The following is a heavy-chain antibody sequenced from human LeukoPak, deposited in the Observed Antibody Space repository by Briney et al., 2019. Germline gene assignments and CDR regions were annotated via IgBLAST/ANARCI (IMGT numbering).Heavy chain of an antibody. Sequence: GGSLRLSCAASGFTFSSYAINWVRQAPGKGLEWVSAISGSGGSTYYADSVKGRFTISRDNSKNTLYLQMNSLRAEDTAVYYCARVMTTVTNDPYYYYYYGTDVWGQGATVTVSS. CDR3: ARVMTTVTNDPYYYYYYGTDV. CDR1: GFTFSSYA. CDR2: ISGSGGST. V-gene: IGHV3-23*01. D-gene: IGHD4-17*01. J-gene: IGHJ6*02.